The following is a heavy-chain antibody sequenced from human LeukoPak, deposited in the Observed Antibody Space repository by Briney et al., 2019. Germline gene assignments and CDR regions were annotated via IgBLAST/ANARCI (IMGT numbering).Heavy chain of an antibody. Sequence: GGSLRLSCAASGFTFSTYSMNWVRQAPGKGLEWVSSISSSTGYIYYADSVKGRFTISRDNAKNSLYLQMNSLRAEDTAVYYCARGGEYDILTGYYTAFDIWGQGTMVTVSS. CDR2: ISSSTGYI. J-gene: IGHJ3*02. V-gene: IGHV3-21*01. CDR1: GFTFSTYS. D-gene: IGHD3-9*01. CDR3: ARGGEYDILTGYYTAFDI.